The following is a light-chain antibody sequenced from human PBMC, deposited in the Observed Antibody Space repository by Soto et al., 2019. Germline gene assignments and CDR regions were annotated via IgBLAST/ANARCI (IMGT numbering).Light chain of an antibody. J-gene: IGLJ2*01. V-gene: IGLV1-40*01. CDR3: QSYDSSLSVV. Sequence: QSVLTQPPSVYGATRQRVTISCTGSSSNIGAGYDVHWYQQLPGTAPKHLIYGNSNRPSGVPDRFSASKSGTSASLAITGLQAEDEADYYCQSYDSSLSVVFGGGTKLTVL. CDR1: SSNIGAGYD. CDR2: GNS.